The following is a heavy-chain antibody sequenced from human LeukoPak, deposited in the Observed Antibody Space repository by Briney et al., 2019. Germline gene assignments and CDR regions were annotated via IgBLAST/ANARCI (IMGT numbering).Heavy chain of an antibody. Sequence: QSGGSLRLSCAASGITVSSNFMYWVRQAPGKGLQCVSVLCTDYSTYYADSVKGRFTISRDNSKNTLYLQMDSLRVEDTAVYYCVLDYSGSGSYYRDYWGQGTLVTVSS. V-gene: IGHV3-66*01. J-gene: IGHJ4*02. CDR2: LCTDYST. CDR3: VLDYSGSGSYYRDY. D-gene: IGHD3-10*01. CDR1: GITVSSNF.